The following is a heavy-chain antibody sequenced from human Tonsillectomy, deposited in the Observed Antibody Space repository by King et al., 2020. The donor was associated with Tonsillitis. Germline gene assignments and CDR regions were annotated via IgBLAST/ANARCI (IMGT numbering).Heavy chain of an antibody. CDR1: GGSLSSSHW. D-gene: IGHD1-26*01. CDR3: AREVGEWELLGYSYYYMDV. Sequence: QLQESGPGLVKPSGTLSLTCAVSGGSLSSSHWWSWVRQPPGKGLEWIGEIYHSGSTNYNPSLKSRVTISVDKSKNQFSLKLSSVTAADTAVYYCAREVGEWELLGYSYYYMDVWGKGTTVTVSS. J-gene: IGHJ6*03. V-gene: IGHV4-4*02. CDR2: IYHSGST.